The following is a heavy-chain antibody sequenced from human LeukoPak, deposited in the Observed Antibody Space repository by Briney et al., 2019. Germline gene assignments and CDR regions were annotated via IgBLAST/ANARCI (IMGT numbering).Heavy chain of an antibody. D-gene: IGHD3-22*01. Sequence: SGTLSLTCTVSGGSINTNTYFWGWIRQPPGKGLEWIGSFYYSGSTFYNPSLKSRVTISVDTSKNQFSLNLSSVTAADTAVYYCARNKMYYYDSSAYYPDYWGQGTLVTVSS. CDR2: FYYSGST. CDR3: ARNKMYYYDSSAYYPDY. CDR1: GGSINTNTYF. V-gene: IGHV4-39*01. J-gene: IGHJ4*02.